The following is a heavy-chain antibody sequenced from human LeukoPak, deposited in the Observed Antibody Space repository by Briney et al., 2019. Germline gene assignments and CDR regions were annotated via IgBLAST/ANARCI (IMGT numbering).Heavy chain of an antibody. D-gene: IGHD6-19*01. CDR2: IWYDGSNK. CDR3: ARAEKIAVAGMGYYFDY. CDR1: GFTFSSNG. V-gene: IGHV3-33*01. Sequence: GGSLRLSCVASGFTFSSNGMYWVRQAPGKGLEWVAVIWYDGSNKYYADSVKGRFTISRDNSKNTLYLQMNSLRAEDTAVYYCARAEKIAVAGMGYYFDYWGQGTLVTVSS. J-gene: IGHJ4*02.